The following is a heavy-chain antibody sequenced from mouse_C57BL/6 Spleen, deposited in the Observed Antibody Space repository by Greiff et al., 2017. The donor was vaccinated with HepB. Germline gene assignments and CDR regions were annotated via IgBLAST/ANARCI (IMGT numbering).Heavy chain of an antibody. J-gene: IGHJ4*01. D-gene: IGHD1-1*01. Sequence: EVQLQQSGPVLVKPGASVKMSCKASGYTFTDYYMNWVKQSHGKSLEWIGVINPYNGGTSYNQKFKGKATLTVDKSSSTAYMELNSLTSEDSAVYYCAITTVVALDSMDYWGQGTSVTVSS. CDR3: AITTVVALDSMDY. CDR1: GYTFTDYY. V-gene: IGHV1-19*01. CDR2: INPYNGGT.